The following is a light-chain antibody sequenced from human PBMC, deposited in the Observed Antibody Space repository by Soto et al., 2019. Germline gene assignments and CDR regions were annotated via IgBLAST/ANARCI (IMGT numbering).Light chain of an antibody. J-gene: IGKJ1*01. CDR3: QQYGSSGT. CDR2: GAS. V-gene: IGKV3-20*01. CDR1: QSVSNNY. Sequence: EIVLTQSPGTLSLSPGERATLSCRAIQSVSNNYLAWYQQKPGKAPRLLIYGASNRATGIPDRFSGSGFGTEFTLTISRLEPEDFAVYYCQQYGSSGTFSQGTKVDIK.